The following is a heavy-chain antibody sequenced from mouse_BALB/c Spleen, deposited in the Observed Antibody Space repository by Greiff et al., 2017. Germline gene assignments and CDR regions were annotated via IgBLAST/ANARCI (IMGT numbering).Heavy chain of an antibody. D-gene: IGHD2-1*01. Sequence: EVMLVESGGDLVKPGGSLKLSCAASGFTFSSYGMSWVRRTPDKRLEWVATISSGGSYTYYPDSVKGRFTISRDNAKNTLYLQMSSLKSEDTAMYYCARRGGNSYAMDYWGQGTSVTVSS. CDR2: ISSGGSYT. J-gene: IGHJ4*01. CDR3: ARRGGNSYAMDY. CDR1: GFTFSSYG. V-gene: IGHV5-6*02.